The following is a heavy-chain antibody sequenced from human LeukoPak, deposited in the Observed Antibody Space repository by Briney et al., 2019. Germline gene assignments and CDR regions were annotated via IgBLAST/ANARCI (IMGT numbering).Heavy chain of an antibody. J-gene: IGHJ3*02. D-gene: IGHD3-22*01. CDR3: AKVTMIVVVNDAFDI. CDR1: GFTFSSYG. Sequence: GGSLRLSCAASGFTFSSYGMHWVRQAPGKGLEWVAFIRYDGSTKYYADSVKGRFTISRDNSKNTLYLQMNSLRAEDTAVYYCAKVTMIVVVNDAFDIWGQGTMVTVSS. V-gene: IGHV3-30*02. CDR2: IRYDGSTK.